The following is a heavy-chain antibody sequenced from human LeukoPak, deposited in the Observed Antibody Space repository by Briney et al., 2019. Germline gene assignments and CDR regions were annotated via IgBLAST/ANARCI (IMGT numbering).Heavy chain of an antibody. D-gene: IGHD6-6*01. J-gene: IGHJ4*02. V-gene: IGHV4-34*01. CDR3: ARGGKYSSSFAFDY. CDR1: GGSFSGYY. Sequence: ASETLSLTCAVYGGSFSGYYWSWIRQPPGKGLEWIGEINHSGSTNYNPSLKSRVTISVDTSKNQFSLKVSSVTAADTAVYYCARGGKYSSSFAFDYWGQGTLVTVSS. CDR2: INHSGST.